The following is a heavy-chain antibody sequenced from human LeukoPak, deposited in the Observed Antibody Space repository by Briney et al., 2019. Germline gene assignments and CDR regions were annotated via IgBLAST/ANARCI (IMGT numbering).Heavy chain of an antibody. Sequence: GGSLRLSCAASGFTFSSYSMNWVRQAPGKGLEWVSSITGSSSYIYYADSVKGRFTISRDNAKNSLYLQMNSLRAEDTAVYYCARARMQIVVVAAADYWGQGTLVTVSS. J-gene: IGHJ4*02. CDR2: ITGSSSYI. D-gene: IGHD2-15*01. V-gene: IGHV3-21*01. CDR1: GFTFSSYS. CDR3: ARARMQIVVVAAADY.